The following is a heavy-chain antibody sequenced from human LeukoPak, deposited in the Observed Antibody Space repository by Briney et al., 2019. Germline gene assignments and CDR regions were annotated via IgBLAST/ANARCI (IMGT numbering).Heavy chain of an antibody. CDR2: ISGSGGST. CDR3: AKSSSSWSRSFDY. J-gene: IGHJ4*02. Sequence: GGSLRLSCAASSFTFSSYAMSWVRQAPGKGLEWVSAISGSGGSTYYADSVKGRFTISSDNSKNTLYLQMNSLRAEDTAVYYCAKSSSSWSRSFDYWGQGTLVTLSS. V-gene: IGHV3-23*01. CDR1: SFTFSSYA. D-gene: IGHD6-13*01.